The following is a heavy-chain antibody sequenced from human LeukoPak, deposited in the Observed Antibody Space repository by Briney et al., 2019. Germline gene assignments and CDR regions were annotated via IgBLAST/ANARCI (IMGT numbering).Heavy chain of an antibody. CDR2: VNHSGRT. CDR1: GGSFSGYF. J-gene: IGHJ4*02. V-gene: IGHV4-34*01. D-gene: IGHD6-25*01. Sequence: SETLSLTCAVYGGSFSGYFWSWIRQPPGKGLEWIGEVNHSGRTNYNPSLKSRVTISVDTSKNQFSLNLRSVTAADTAMYYCARGQFQRDYWGQGTLVTVSS. CDR3: ARGQFQRDY.